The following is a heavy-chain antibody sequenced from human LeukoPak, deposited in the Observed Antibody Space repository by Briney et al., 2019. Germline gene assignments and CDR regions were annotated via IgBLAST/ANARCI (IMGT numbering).Heavy chain of an antibody. D-gene: IGHD5-24*01. V-gene: IGHV1-69*13. CDR2: ISHIFGSA. Sequence: SVKVSCKASNNTLSNNGISWVRQAPGQGLEWMGGISHIFGSANYAQKFQGRVTITADESTTTAYMELSSLRSEDTAMYYCASRLMVEMSTYFDYWGQGTLVTVSS. J-gene: IGHJ4*02. CDR1: NNTLSNNG. CDR3: ASRLMVEMSTYFDY.